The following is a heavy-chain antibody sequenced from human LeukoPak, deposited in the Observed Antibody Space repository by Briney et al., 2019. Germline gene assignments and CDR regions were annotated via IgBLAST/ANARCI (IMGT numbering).Heavy chain of an antibody. J-gene: IGHJ4*02. CDR1: GYTFTNYW. CDR3: ARRRDLYSGSYYPFDY. V-gene: IGHV5-51*01. Sequence: NRGGSLKISCKGGGYTFTNYWIGWVRQMPGKGLKWMGIIYPGDSDARYSPSFQGQVTISADKSISTAYLQWSSLKASDTAMYYCARRRDLYSGSYYPFDYWGQGTLVTVSS. D-gene: IGHD1-26*01. CDR2: IYPGDSDA.